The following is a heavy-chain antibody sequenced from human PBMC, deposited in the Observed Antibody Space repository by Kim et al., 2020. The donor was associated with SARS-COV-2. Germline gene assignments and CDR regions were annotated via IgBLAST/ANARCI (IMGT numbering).Heavy chain of an antibody. V-gene: IGHV4-31*02. J-gene: IGHJ3*02. CDR3: ARARGGTMIVVVIGAFYI. Sequence: KRRVTISVDTSKNQFSLKLSSVTAADTAVYYCARARGGTMIVVVIGAFYIWGQGTMVTVSS. D-gene: IGHD3-22*01.